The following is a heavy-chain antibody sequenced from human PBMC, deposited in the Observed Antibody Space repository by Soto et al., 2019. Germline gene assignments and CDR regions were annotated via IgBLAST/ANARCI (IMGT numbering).Heavy chain of an antibody. V-gene: IGHV3-66*01. CDR3: AREIGYCSGGRCPYHFDH. CDR1: GFTFSIYS. Sequence: GGSLRLSCAASGFTFSIYSMNWVRQAPGKGLEWVSILYPDETAYYADSVKGRFIISRDDSKNTLFLQMNGLRADDTAVYYCAREIGYCSGGRCPYHFDHWGQGTQVTVSS. CDR2: LYPDETA. J-gene: IGHJ4*02. D-gene: IGHD2-15*01.